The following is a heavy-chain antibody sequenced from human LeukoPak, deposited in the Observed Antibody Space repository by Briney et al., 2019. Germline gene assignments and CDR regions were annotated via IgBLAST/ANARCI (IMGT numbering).Heavy chain of an antibody. CDR3: ARDPAYYDSSGYPDY. D-gene: IGHD3-22*01. J-gene: IGHJ4*02. V-gene: IGHV1-46*01. CDR2: ISPSGGST. CDR1: GYTFTRYY. Sequence: ASVKVSCKASGYTFTRYYMHWVRQAPGQGLEWMGIISPSGGSTSYAQKFQGRVTMTRDTSTSTVYMELSSLRSEDTAVYYCARDPAYYDSSGYPDYWGQGTLVTDSS.